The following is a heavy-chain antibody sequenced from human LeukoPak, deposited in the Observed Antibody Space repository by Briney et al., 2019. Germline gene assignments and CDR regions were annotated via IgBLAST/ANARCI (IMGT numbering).Heavy chain of an antibody. J-gene: IGHJ4*02. CDR3: ARDRLYSSGWYDY. CDR1: GGTFSSYA. Sequence: GASVKVSCKASGGTFSSYAISWVRQAPGQGLEWMGWISGYNGDTSYAQKFQGRVTVTKDTSASTAYMKLRSLTSDDTAVYYCARDRLYSSGWYDYWGQGTLVTVSS. V-gene: IGHV1-18*01. D-gene: IGHD6-19*01. CDR2: ISGYNGDT.